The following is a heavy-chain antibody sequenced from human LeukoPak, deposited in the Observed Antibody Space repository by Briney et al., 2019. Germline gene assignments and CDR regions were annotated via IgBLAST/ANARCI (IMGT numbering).Heavy chain of an antibody. J-gene: IGHJ4*02. CDR2: ISAGGDRT. Sequence: GGSLRLSCAASGFPFSSYVMNWVRHAPGKGLEWVSSISAGGDRTYYADSVKGRFTISRDNSKNTLSLQMNSLRAEDTAVYYCAKDPDCGGDCYSTDYWGQRTLVIVSS. V-gene: IGHV3-23*01. D-gene: IGHD2-21*02. CDR1: GFPFSSYV. CDR3: AKDPDCGGDCYSTDY.